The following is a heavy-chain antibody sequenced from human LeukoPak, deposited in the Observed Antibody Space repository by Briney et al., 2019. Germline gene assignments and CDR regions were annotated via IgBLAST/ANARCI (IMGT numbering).Heavy chain of an antibody. CDR3: AGDGYNSRRFFDY. V-gene: IGHV1-2*02. CDR1: GYTFNAYN. CDR2: INPNSGGS. D-gene: IGHD5-24*01. Sequence: ASVKVSCKTAGYTFNAYNMHWGRQAPGQGLEWMGWINPNSGGSNCAQKFQGRVTMTSDTSINTAYMELSRLISDDTAVYYCAGDGYNSRRFFDYWGQGTLVTVSS. J-gene: IGHJ4*02.